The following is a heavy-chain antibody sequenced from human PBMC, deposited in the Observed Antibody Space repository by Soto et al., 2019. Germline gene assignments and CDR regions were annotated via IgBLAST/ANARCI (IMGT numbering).Heavy chain of an antibody. J-gene: IGHJ4*02. CDR1: GFTFGDYW. CDR2: MTGDGRTT. Sequence: LRLSCAASGFTFGDYWMHWVRQPPGKGPEWVSRMTGDGRTTQYADSVKGRFTASRDNAKSTLYLQMNSLRAEDTAVYYCATAEVDYWGPGTLVTVS. V-gene: IGHV3-74*03. CDR3: ATAEVDY.